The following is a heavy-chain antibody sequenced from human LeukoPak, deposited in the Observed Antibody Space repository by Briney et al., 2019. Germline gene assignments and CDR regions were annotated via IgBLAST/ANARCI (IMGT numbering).Heavy chain of an antibody. J-gene: IGHJ4*02. D-gene: IGHD5-12*01. CDR2: INPNSGGT. CDR1: GYTFTGYY. V-gene: IGHV1-2*02. CDR3: ARVGYSGYDDRGSFDY. Sequence: ASVKVSCTASGYTFTGYYMHWVRQAPGQGLEWMGWINPNSGGTNYAQKFQGRVTMTRDTSISTAYMELSRLRSDDTAVYYCARVGYSGYDDRGSFDYWGQGTLVTVSS.